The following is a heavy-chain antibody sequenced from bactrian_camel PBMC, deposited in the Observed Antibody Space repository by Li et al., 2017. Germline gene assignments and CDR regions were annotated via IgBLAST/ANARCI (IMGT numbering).Heavy chain of an antibody. D-gene: IGHD6*01. V-gene: IGHV3S6*01. CDR2: IYPANDDT. J-gene: IGHJ4*01. Sequence: HVQLVESGGGSVTAGGSLRLSCAAPGYTNSDYCMGWFRQVPGKEREGIAAIYPANDDTYYVDSVRGRFTISQDSAKNTLYLQMNSLQSEDTAVYYCAPGLHHWGQGTQVTVS. CDR3: APGLHH. CDR1: GYTNSDYC.